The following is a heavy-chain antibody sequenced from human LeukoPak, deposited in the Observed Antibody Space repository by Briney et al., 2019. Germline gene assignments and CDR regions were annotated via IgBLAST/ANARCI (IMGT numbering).Heavy chain of an antibody. Sequence: KPGESLKISCKGSGYSFTSYGIGWVRQMPGKGLEWMGIMYPGESDTRYSPPFQGQVTISADKSISTAYLQWSSLKASDTAMYYCARLLVTKKRNFDYWGQGTLVTVSS. CDR3: ARLLVTKKRNFDY. V-gene: IGHV5-51*03. CDR2: MYPGESDT. J-gene: IGHJ4*02. CDR1: GYSFTSYG. D-gene: IGHD2-21*02.